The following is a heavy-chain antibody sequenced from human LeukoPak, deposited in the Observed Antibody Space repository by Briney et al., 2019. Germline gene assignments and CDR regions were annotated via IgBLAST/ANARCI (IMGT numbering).Heavy chain of an antibody. CDR1: GFDLNTYE. V-gene: IGHV3-48*03. J-gene: IGHJ5*02. CDR3: ARGDPHADL. Sequence: GGSLRLSCVASGFDLNTYEMNWVHQAPGKGLEWIADITISGHTKNYADSVKGRFTISRDNAGTSLYLQMNSLRVEDTGVYYCARGDPHADLWGQGTLVTVSS. CDR2: ITISGHTK.